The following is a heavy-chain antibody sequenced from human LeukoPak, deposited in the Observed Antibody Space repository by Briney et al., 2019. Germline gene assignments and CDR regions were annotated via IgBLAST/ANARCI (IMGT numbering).Heavy chain of an antibody. V-gene: IGHV4-38-2*02. CDR3: ARSLPGIAAAGIFDY. CDR2: IYHSGST. CDR1: GYSISSGYY. D-gene: IGHD6-13*01. J-gene: IGHJ4*02. Sequence: SETLSLTCTVSGYSISSGYYWGWIRQPPGKGLEWIGSIYHSGSTYYNPSLKSRVTISVDTSKNQFSLKLSSVTAADTAVYYCARSLPGIAAAGIFDYWGQGTLVTVS.